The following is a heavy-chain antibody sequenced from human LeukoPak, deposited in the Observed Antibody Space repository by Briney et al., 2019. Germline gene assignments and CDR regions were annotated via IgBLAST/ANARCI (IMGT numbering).Heavy chain of an antibody. CDR1: GDTFSTYS. J-gene: IGHJ4*02. Sequence: ASVKVSCTGSGDTFSTYSISWVRQAPGEGLEWMGGIVPMFGAANYAQKFQGRVTITADESTSTTYMELGSLRSEDTAFYYCGTLGKADGAYWGQGTLATVSS. V-gene: IGHV1-69*01. D-gene: IGHD4/OR15-4a*01. CDR2: IVPMFGAA. CDR3: GTLGKADGAY.